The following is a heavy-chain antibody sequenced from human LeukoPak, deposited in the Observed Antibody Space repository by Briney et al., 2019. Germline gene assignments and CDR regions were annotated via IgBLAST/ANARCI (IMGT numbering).Heavy chain of an antibody. V-gene: IGHV1-18*01. CDR3: ARAGQYSSSAGPYYFDY. CDR1: GYTFTSYG. D-gene: IGHD6-6*01. Sequence: ASVKVSCKASGYTFTSYGISWVRQAPGQGLEWMGWISAYNGNTNYAQKLQGRVTMTTDTSTSTAYMELRSLRSDDTAVYYCARAGQYSSSAGPYYFDYWGQGTLVTVSS. J-gene: IGHJ4*02. CDR2: ISAYNGNT.